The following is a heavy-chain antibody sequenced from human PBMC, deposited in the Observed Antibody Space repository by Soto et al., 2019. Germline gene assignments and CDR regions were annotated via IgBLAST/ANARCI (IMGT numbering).Heavy chain of an antibody. CDR2: ISGSGTTI. Sequence: GGSLRICCAASGFTFSSFEMNWVRQAPGKGLEWVSYISGSGTTIYYADSVKGRFTTSRDNAKNSLYLQMNTLRAEDTALYYCARDSRNSYGLDVWGQGTTVTVSS. CDR1: GFTFSSFE. CDR3: ARDSRNSYGLDV. V-gene: IGHV3-48*03. J-gene: IGHJ6*02.